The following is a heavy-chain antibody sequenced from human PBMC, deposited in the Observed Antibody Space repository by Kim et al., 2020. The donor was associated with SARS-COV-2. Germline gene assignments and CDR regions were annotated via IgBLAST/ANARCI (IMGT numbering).Heavy chain of an antibody. CDR3: ARYGTNPRWFDP. CDR1: GGSVSSNSHF. J-gene: IGHJ5*02. D-gene: IGHD1-1*01. V-gene: IGHV4-61*01. CDR2: NYYSGST. Sequence: SETLSLTCTVSGGSVSSNSHFWSWIRQPPGKGLEWIGNNYYSGSTNYNPSLKSRVTISLDTTKNQFSLKLSSVTAADTAVYYCARYGTNPRWFDPWGQGTLVTVSS.